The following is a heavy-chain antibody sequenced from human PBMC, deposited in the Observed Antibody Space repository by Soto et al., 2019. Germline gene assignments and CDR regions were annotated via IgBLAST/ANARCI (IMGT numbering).Heavy chain of an antibody. V-gene: IGHV3-74*01. Sequence: GGSRRRSCAGSGFTFNIYLMHWVRQVPGKGPVWVARIYNDGTYADYADSVKGRFTISRDNAKDTLYLQMNDLRAEDSALYHCTRGPRATSAGTSAHWGQGTLVTVSS. CDR1: GFTFNIYL. CDR2: IYNDGTYA. D-gene: IGHD6-13*01. J-gene: IGHJ4*02. CDR3: TRGPRATSAGTSAH.